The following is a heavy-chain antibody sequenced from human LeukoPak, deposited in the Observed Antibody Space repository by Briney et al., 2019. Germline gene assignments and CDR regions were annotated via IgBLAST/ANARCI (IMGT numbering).Heavy chain of an antibody. CDR2: ISYDGSNK. Sequence: GGSLRLSCAASGFTFSSYTMHWVRQAPGKGLEWVAVISYDGSNKYYADSVKGRFTISRDNSKNTLYLQMSSLRAEDTAVYYCARVVSSGWYSLDYWGQGTLVTVSS. CDR1: GFTFSSYT. CDR3: ARVVSSGWYSLDY. D-gene: IGHD6-19*01. V-gene: IGHV3-30-3*01. J-gene: IGHJ4*02.